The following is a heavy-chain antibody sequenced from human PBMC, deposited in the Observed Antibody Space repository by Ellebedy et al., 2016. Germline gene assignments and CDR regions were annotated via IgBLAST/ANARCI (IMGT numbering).Heavy chain of an antibody. CDR3: ARKRDGTYIDY. CDR2: IYYSGNT. V-gene: IGHV4-61*08. J-gene: IGHJ4*02. CDR1: GGSVSSNDYY. D-gene: IGHD2-15*01. Sequence: SETLSLXXTVSGGSVSSNDYYWTWIRQPPGKGLEWIGYIYYSGNTNYNPSLTSRVTISLDTSENQFSLKLTSVTAADTAVYYCARKRDGTYIDYWGQGTLVTVSS.